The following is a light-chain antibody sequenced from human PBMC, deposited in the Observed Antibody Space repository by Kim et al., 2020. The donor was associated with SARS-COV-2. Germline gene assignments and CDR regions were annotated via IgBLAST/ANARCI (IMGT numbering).Light chain of an antibody. CDR3: QQYTNWPRGT. V-gene: IGKV3-15*01. CDR1: QSVSTS. CDR2: GAS. J-gene: IGKJ2*01. Sequence: PGARATLSCRASQSVSTSLAWYQPKPAQAPRLLVYGASTRATGIPARFSGSGSETEFTLTISGLQSEDFAVYYCQQYTNWPRGTFGQGTKLE.